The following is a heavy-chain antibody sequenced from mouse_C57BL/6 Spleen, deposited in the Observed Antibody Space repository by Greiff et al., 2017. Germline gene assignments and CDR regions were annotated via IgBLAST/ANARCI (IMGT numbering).Heavy chain of an antibody. CDR1: GFTFSSYG. Sequence: EVKLVESGGDLVKPGGSLKLSCAASGFTFSSYGMSWVRQTPDKRLEWVATISSGGSYTYYPDSVKGRFTISRDNAKNTLYLQMSSLKSEDTAMYYCARQDGYPYFDYWGQGTTLTVSS. CDR2: ISSGGSYT. V-gene: IGHV5-6*02. J-gene: IGHJ2*01. D-gene: IGHD2-3*01. CDR3: ARQDGYPYFDY.